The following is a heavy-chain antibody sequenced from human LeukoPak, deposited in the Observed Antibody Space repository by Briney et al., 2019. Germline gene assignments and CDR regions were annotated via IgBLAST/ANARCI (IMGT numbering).Heavy chain of an antibody. V-gene: IGHV3-23*01. J-gene: IGHJ4*02. CDR3: AKSEGSSSARRFDY. CDR2: ISAGGENT. Sequence: GGPLRLSSAASGFTFTSYAMGWVRQAPGKGLEWVSGISAGGENTDYADSVKGRFTISRDNSKNTLYLQVNSLRAEDTAAYYCAKSEGSSSARRFDYWGQGTLASVSS. CDR1: GFTFTSYA. D-gene: IGHD6-19*01.